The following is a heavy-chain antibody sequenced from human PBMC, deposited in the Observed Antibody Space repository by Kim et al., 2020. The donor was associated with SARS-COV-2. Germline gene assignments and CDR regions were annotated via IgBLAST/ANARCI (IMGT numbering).Heavy chain of an antibody. V-gene: IGHV3-7*01. CDR3: ATGSGSAL. J-gene: IGHJ3*01. Sequence: DGSGKHYVDSVKGRFTISRDNAKNSLYLQMNSLRAEDTAIYYCATGSGSALWGQGTMVTVSS. D-gene: IGHD6-6*01. CDR2: DGSGK.